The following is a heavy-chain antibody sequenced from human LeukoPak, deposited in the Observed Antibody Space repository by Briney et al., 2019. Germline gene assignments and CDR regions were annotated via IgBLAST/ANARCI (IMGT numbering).Heavy chain of an antibody. D-gene: IGHD5-18*01. Sequence: SETLSLTCTVSGYSISSGYHWGWIRQPPGKGLEWIGYIYYSGSTHYNPSLKSRVTISVDTSKNQFSLKLSSVTAADTAVYYCARTEESGYIYRYFGYYYYMDVWGKGTTVTVSS. CDR3: ARTEESGYIYRYFGYYYYMDV. CDR2: IYYSGST. J-gene: IGHJ6*03. CDR1: GYSISSGYH. V-gene: IGHV4-61*01.